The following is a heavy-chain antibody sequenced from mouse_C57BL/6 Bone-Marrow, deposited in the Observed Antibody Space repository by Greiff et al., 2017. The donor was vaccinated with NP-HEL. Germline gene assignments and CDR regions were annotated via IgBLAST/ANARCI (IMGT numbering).Heavy chain of an antibody. D-gene: IGHD2-3*01. V-gene: IGHV2-2*01. CDR2: IWSGGST. Sequence: VQLQQSGPGLVQPSQSLSITCTVSGFSLTSYGVHWVRQSPGKGLEWLGVIWSGGSTDYNAAFISRLSISKDNSKSQVFFKMNSLQADDTAIYYCARKMANYWYFDVWGTGTTVTVSS. J-gene: IGHJ1*03. CDR1: GFSLTSYG. CDR3: ARKMANYWYFDV.